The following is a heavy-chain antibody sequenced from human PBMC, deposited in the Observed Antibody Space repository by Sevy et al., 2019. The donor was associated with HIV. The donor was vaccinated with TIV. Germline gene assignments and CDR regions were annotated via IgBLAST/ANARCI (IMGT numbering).Heavy chain of an antibody. D-gene: IGHD6-13*01. CDR2: INVGNGNT. CDR3: TREAKQQLSQYFFDF. CDR1: GYLFISFV. J-gene: IGHJ4*02. Sequence: ASVKVSCKASGYLFISFVMHWVRQAPGQGLEWVGWINVGNGNTKYSQKFQDRVTITRDASTSTTYMELTSLTSEDTAIYYCTREAKQQLSQYFFDFWGQGTPVTVSS. V-gene: IGHV1-3*01.